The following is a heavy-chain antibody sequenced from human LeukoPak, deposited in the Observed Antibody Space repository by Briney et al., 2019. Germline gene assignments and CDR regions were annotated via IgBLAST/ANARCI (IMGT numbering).Heavy chain of an antibody. CDR3: ARASRRGPDKGNAFDI. J-gene: IGHJ3*02. CDR2: IYNGGST. Sequence: GGALRLSCAASGFTVSSNYMSWVRQAPGKGLEWVSDIYNGGSTYYAASVKGRFTISRDNSKNTLYLQMNRLRAEDTAVYYCARASRRGPDKGNAFDIWGQGTMVTVSS. CDR1: GFTVSSNY. D-gene: IGHD1-14*01. V-gene: IGHV3-53*01.